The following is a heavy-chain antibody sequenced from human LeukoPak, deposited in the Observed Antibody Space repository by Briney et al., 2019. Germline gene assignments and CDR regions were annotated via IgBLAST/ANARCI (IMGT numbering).Heavy chain of an antibody. V-gene: IGHV1-69*13. CDR3: ASGRCSSTSCPLGY. CDR1: GGTFSSYA. J-gene: IGHJ4*02. Sequence: SVKVSCKASGGTFSSYAISWVRQAPGQGLEWMGGIIPIFGTANYAQKFQGRVTITADESTSTAYMELSSLRSEDTAVYYCASGRCSSTSCPLGYWGQGTLVTVYS. CDR2: IIPIFGTA. D-gene: IGHD2-2*01.